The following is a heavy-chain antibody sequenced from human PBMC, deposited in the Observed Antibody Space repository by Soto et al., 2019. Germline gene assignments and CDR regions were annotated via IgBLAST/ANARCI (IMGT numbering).Heavy chain of an antibody. D-gene: IGHD3-22*01. Sequence: PGGSLRLSCAASGFTFSSYAMSWVRQAPGKGLEWVSAISGSGGSTYYADSVKGRFTISRDNSKNTLYLQMNSLRAEDTAVYYCAKTYYYDSSGYYYQEVNWYFDLWGRGTLVTVSS. CDR1: GFTFSSYA. CDR3: AKTYYYDSSGYYYQEVNWYFDL. J-gene: IGHJ2*01. V-gene: IGHV3-23*01. CDR2: ISGSGGST.